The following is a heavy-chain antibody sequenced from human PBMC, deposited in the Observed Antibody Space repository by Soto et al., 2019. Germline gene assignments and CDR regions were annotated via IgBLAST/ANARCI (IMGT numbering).Heavy chain of an antibody. CDR2: INHSGST. D-gene: IGHD2-2*03. CDR3: AKGGLNGSGGHGVEY. Sequence: PSETLSLTCAVYSGSFSGYYCSWIRQPPGKGLEWIGEINHSGSTNYNPSLKSRVTISVDTSKNQFSLKLSSVTAADTAVYYCAKGGLNGSGGHGVEYWVHGRLFTVSS. V-gene: IGHV4-34*01. J-gene: IGHJ4*01. CDR1: SGSFSGYY.